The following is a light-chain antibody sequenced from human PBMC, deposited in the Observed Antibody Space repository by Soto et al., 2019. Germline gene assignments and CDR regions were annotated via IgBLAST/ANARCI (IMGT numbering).Light chain of an antibody. CDR1: SSNIGSNY. V-gene: IGLV1-47*01. CDR2: RNN. Sequence: QFVLTQPPSPPGTPGQRVTISCSGRSSNIGSNYVYWYQQLPGTAPKLLIYRNNQRPSGVPDRFSGSKSGTSASLAISGLRSEDEADYYCAAWDDSLSGDYVFGTGTKVTVL. CDR3: AAWDDSLSGDYV. J-gene: IGLJ1*01.